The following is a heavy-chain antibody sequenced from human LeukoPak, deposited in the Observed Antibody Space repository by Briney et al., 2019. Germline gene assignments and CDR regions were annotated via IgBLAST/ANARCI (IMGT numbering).Heavy chain of an antibody. D-gene: IGHD3-3*01. CDR1: GFTFSNYA. Sequence: PGGSLRLSCAASGFTFSNYAMHWVRQAPGKGLEWVAIMSYDGSHKYYADSVKGRFTVSRDNSKNTLYLQMGSLRAEDMAVYYCARGEWLLGFDYWGQGTLVTVSS. V-gene: IGHV3-30*03. J-gene: IGHJ4*02. CDR2: MSYDGSHK. CDR3: ARGEWLLGFDY.